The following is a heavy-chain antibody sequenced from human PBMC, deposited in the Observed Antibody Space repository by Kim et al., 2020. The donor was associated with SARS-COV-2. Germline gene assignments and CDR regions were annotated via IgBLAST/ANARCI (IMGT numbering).Heavy chain of an antibody. CDR3: AKRVISVWYFDL. J-gene: IGHJ2*01. V-gene: IGHV3-23*01. CDR1: GFTFSNYA. D-gene: IGHD4-4*01. CDR2: ISYSRHDT. Sequence: GGSLRLSCAASGFTFSNYAMGWVRQAPGEGLEWVSGISYSRHDTYYADSVEGRFTISRDNSKSTLYLQMNSLRAEDTALYYCAKRVISVWYFDLWGRGTLVTVSS.